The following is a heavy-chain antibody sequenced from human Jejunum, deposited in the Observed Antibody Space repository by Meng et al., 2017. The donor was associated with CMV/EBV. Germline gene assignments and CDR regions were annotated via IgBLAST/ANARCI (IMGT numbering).Heavy chain of an antibody. CDR3: VISSGYSSGWYTKYFQH. Sequence: FTCSSYARGWVRQAPGKGLEWVSVISGSGDNTDYVDSVRGRFTLSRDNSKNTVYLQVNSLRAEDTAVYYCVISSGYSSGWYTKYFQHWGQGTLVTVSS. V-gene: IGHV3-23*01. J-gene: IGHJ1*01. D-gene: IGHD6-19*01. CDR2: ISGSGDNT. CDR1: FTCSSYA.